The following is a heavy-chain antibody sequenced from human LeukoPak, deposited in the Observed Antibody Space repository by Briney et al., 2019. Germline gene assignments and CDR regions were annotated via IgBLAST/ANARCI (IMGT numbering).Heavy chain of an antibody. D-gene: IGHD2-2*03. CDR2: IKSKTDGGTT. CDR1: GFTFSNVW. CDR3: TTIPRRAYSDGYFPFNY. V-gene: IGHV3-15*05. J-gene: IGHJ4*02. Sequence: GGSLRLSCAASGFTFSNVWMSWVRQAPGKGLEWVGRIKSKTDGGTTEYAAPVKGRFTISRDDSKNTLFLQMSSLNTEDTAFYYCTTIPRRAYSDGYFPFNYWGQGTLVTVSS.